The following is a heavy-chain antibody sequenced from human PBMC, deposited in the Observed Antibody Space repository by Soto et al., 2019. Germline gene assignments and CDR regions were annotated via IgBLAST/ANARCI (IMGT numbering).Heavy chain of an antibody. CDR3: AKDRQWRGPGGYGGDY. V-gene: IGHV3-30*18. Sequence: GGSLRLSCAASGFTFSSYGMHWVRQAPGKGLEWVAVISYDGSNKYYADSVKGRFTISRDNSKNTLYLQMNSLRAEDTAVYYCAKDRQWRGPGGYGGDYWGQGTLVTVSS. CDR1: GFTFSSYG. CDR2: ISYDGSNK. J-gene: IGHJ4*02. D-gene: IGHD6-19*01.